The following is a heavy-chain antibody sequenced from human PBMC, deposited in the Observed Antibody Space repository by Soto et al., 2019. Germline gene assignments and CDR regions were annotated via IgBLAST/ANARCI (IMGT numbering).Heavy chain of an antibody. CDR3: ARGGDILTVFYTWDN. CDR2: ISSSSVYT. D-gene: IGHD3-9*01. J-gene: IGHJ4*02. V-gene: IGHV3-11*05. Sequence: GSLRLSCAASGFTFSDYYMSWIRQAPGKGLEWVSYISSSSVYTNYADSVKGRFTISRDNAKNSLYLQMNSLRAEDTAVYYWARGGDILTVFYTWDNGAQEPRAPASS. CDR1: GFTFSDYY.